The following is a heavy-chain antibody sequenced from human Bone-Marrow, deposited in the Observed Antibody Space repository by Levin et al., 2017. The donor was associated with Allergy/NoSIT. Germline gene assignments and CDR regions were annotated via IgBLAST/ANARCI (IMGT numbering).Heavy chain of an antibody. J-gene: IGHJ4*02. CDR1: GFTFSSYA. D-gene: IGHD6-13*01. V-gene: IGHV3-30-3*01. CDR3: ARATKGGSSSPGY. Sequence: SCAASGFTFSSYAIHWVRQAPGKGLEWVSIISNDGSNKDYADSVKGRFTISRDNFKNTLYLQMNSLRAEDTAVYYCARATKGGSSSPGYWGQGTLVTVSS. CDR2: ISNDGSNK.